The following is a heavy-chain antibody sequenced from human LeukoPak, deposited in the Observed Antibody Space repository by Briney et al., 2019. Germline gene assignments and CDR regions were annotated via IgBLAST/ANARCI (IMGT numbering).Heavy chain of an antibody. Sequence: GVSLRLSCAASRFSVSLYGMHWVRQAPGKGLEWVAFLRSDTNSEHYAVSVKGRFAISRDTSKDTLNLQMRSLRVEDTALYYCARGLRQAGLAPLEFWGQGTQVIVSS. V-gene: IGHV3-30*02. CDR3: ARGLRQAGLAPLEF. CDR2: LRSDTNSE. CDR1: RFSVSLYG. D-gene: IGHD3-10*01. J-gene: IGHJ4*02.